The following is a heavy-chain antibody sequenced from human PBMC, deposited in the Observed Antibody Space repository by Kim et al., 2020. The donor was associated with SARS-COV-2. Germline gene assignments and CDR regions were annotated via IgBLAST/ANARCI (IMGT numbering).Heavy chain of an antibody. CDR3: AREIGGEVRGVKYNWFDP. CDR2: IYHSGST. V-gene: IGHV4-38-2*02. D-gene: IGHD3-10*01. CDR1: GYSISSGYY. J-gene: IGHJ5*02. Sequence: SETLSLTCTVSGYSISSGYYWGWIWQPPGKGLEWIGSIYHSGSTYYNPSLKSRVTISVDTPKNQFSLKLSSVTAADTAVYYCAREIGGEVRGVKYNWFDPWGQGTLVTVSS.